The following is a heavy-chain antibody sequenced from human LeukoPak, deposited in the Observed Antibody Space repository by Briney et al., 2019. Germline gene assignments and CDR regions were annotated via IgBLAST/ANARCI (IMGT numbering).Heavy chain of an antibody. J-gene: IGHJ4*02. V-gene: IGHV3-11*01. D-gene: IGHD1-26*01. CDR3: ATAYSGDSPPSDY. Sequence: KPGGSLRLSCAASGFRFSACYMSWIRQAPGKGLEWVSYISSSGDITYYAGSGKGRFTISRDNAKNSLYLQMNSLRAEDTAVYYCATAYSGDSPPSDYWGQGTLVTVSS. CDR1: GFRFSACY. CDR2: ISSSGDIT.